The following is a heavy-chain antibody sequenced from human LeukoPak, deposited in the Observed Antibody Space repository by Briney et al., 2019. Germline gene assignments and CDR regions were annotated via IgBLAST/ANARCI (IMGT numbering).Heavy chain of an antibody. CDR3: ARVLSWSPYCSGGSCYSSYGAVNDY. Sequence: GESLKISCKGSGYSFTSYYMHWVRQAPGQGLEWMGWINPNSGGTNYAQKFQGRVTMTRDTSISTAYMELSRLRSDDTAVYYCARVLSWSPYCSGGSCYSSYGAVNDYWGQGTLVTVSS. CDR1: GYSFTSYY. D-gene: IGHD2-15*01. J-gene: IGHJ4*02. CDR2: INPNSGGT. V-gene: IGHV1-2*02.